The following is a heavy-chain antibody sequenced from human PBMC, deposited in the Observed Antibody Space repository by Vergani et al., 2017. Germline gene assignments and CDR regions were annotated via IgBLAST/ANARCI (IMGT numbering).Heavy chain of an antibody. CDR2: IIPIFGTT. D-gene: IGHD1-26*01. CDR3: ARDYHGTVY. V-gene: IGHV1-69*01. J-gene: IGHJ4*02. Sequence: QVQLVQSGAEVKKPRSSVKVSCKTSGGTFSSYAVSWVRQAPGQGLEWMGGIIPIFGTTNYTQKFQGRVTITADESATTAYMELISLRSDDTAVYYCARDYHGTVYWGQGTQVTVSS. CDR1: GGTFSSYA.